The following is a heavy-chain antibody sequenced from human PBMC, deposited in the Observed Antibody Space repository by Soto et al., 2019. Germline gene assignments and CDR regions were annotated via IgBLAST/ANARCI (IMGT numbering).Heavy chain of an antibody. CDR3: AREVISCTNGVFYRRGWFDP. J-gene: IGHJ5*02. CDR1: GFTFSSYW. V-gene: IGHV3-7*03. D-gene: IGHD2-8*01. CDR2: IKPDGSEK. Sequence: GGSLRLSCAGSGFTFSSYWMSCVRQAPGKGLEWVANIKPDGSEKYYVDSGKGRFTISSDYAKNSLYLQMNSLRAEDTAVYYCAREVISCTNGVFYRRGWFDPWGQG.